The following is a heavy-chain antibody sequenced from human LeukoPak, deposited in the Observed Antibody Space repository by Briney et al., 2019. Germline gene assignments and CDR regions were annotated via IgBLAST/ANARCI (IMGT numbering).Heavy chain of an antibody. V-gene: IGHV5-51*01. CDR1: GYSFSSYW. D-gene: IGHD6-19*01. Sequence: GESLKISCKGSGYSFSSYWIGWVRQMPGKGLEWMGIIYPCDSDARYSPALQGQVTISADKSISTAYLQWSSLKASDTAIYYCARQALAVSPDAFDIWGRGTEVTVSS. CDR3: ARQALAVSPDAFDI. CDR2: IYPCDSDA. J-gene: IGHJ3*02.